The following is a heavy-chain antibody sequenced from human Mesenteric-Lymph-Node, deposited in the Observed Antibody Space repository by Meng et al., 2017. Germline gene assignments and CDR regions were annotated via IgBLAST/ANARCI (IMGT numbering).Heavy chain of an antibody. Sequence: GGSLRLSCAASGFTFDDYTMHWVRQAPGKGLEWVSLISWDGGSTYYADSVKARFTISRDNSKNSLYLQMNSLRTEDTALYYCAKDGLSGSSPHETRLFDYWGQGTLVTVSS. CDR2: ISWDGGST. D-gene: IGHD1-26*01. CDR1: GFTFDDYT. CDR3: AKDGLSGSSPHETRLFDY. V-gene: IGHV3-43*01. J-gene: IGHJ4*02.